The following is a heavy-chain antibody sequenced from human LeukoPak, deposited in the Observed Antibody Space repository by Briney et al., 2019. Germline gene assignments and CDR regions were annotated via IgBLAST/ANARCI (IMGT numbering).Heavy chain of an antibody. CDR2: INHSGST. CDR3: ARTRRSSGWYIDY. Sequence: SETLSLTCAVYGGSFSGYYWSWIRQPPGKGLEWIGEINHSGSTNYNPSLKSRVTISVDTSKNQFSLKLSSATAADTAVYYCARTRRSSGWYIDYWGRGTLVTVSS. CDR1: GGSFSGYY. D-gene: IGHD6-19*01. J-gene: IGHJ4*02. V-gene: IGHV4-34*01.